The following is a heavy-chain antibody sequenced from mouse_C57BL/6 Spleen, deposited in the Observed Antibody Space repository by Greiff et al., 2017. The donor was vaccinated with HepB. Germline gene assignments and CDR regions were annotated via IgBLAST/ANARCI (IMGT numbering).Heavy chain of an antibody. CDR3: ARQLRLPPMLMDY. D-gene: IGHD3-2*02. CDR1: GYTFTDYY. J-gene: IGHJ4*01. CDR2: IYPGSGNT. V-gene: IGHV1-76*01. Sequence: VQLQQSGAELVRPGASVKLSCKASGYTFTDYYINWVKQRPGQGLEWIARIYPGSGNTYYNEKFKGKATLTAEKSSSTAYMQLSSLTSEDSAVYFCARQLRLPPMLMDYWGQGTSVTVSS.